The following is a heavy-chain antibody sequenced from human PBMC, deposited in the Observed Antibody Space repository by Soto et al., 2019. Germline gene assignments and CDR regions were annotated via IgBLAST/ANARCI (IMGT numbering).Heavy chain of an antibody. V-gene: IGHV4-34*01. CDR2: INHGGNT. J-gene: IGHJ4*02. CDR3: ARGFEYSTSLLYS. Sequence: SETLSLTCAVYGGSFSTHYWSWIRQPPGKGLEWIGEINHGGNTNYSPSLKRRVSMSIDTSKNQFSLKLASVTAADTAVYYCARGFEYSTSLLYSWGLGTLVTVSS. CDR1: GGSFSTHY. D-gene: IGHD6-6*01.